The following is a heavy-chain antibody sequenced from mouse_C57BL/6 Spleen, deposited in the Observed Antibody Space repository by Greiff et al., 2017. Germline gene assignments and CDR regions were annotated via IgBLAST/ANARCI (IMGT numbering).Heavy chain of an antibody. V-gene: IGHV5-9*01. CDR3: ARWSYWYFDV. Sequence: VQLVESGGGLVKPGGSLKLSCAASGFTFSSYTMSWVRQTPEKRLEWVATISGGGGNTYYPDSVKGRFTISRDNAKNTLYLQMSSLRSEDTALYYCARWSYWYFDVWGTGTTVTVSS. CDR1: GFTFSSYT. J-gene: IGHJ1*03. CDR2: ISGGGGNT.